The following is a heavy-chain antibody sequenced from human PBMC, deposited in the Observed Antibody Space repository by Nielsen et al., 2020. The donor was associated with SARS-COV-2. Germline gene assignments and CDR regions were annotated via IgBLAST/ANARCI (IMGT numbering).Heavy chain of an antibody. J-gene: IGHJ6*03. V-gene: IGHV1-46*01. CDR3: ARAGHDYSREVYYYYMDV. CDR2: INPSGGST. D-gene: IGHD4-11*01. Sequence: ASVKVSCKASGYTFTSYYMHWVRQAPGQGLEWMGIINPSGGSTSYAQKFQGRVTMTRDTSTSTVYMELSSLRSEDTAVYYCARAGHDYSREVYYYYMDVWGKGTTVTVSS. CDR1: GYTFTSYY.